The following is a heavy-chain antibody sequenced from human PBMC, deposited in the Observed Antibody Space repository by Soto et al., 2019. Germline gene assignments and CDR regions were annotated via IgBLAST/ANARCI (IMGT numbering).Heavy chain of an antibody. J-gene: IGHJ4*02. Sequence: GGSVRLSCVASGFSFSNYNMNWVRQAPGKGLEWVSYITDSSDTVHYADSVRGRFTISRDNAESSLYLQMNSLRDEDTAVYFCARDFGHGYYLDYWGRGTLVTVSS. D-gene: IGHD3-3*01. CDR2: ITDSSDTV. V-gene: IGHV3-48*02. CDR3: ARDFGHGYYLDY. CDR1: GFSFSNYN.